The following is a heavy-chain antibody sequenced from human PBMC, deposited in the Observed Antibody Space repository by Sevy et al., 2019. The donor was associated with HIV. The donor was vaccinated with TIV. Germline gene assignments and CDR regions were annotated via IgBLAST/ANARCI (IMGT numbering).Heavy chain of an antibody. CDR2: ISTSGDNT. Sequence: GGSLRLSCAASGFTFSNYAMSWARQAPGKGLQWVSVISTSGDNTYYADSVKGRFTISRDNSKNILYLQMSSLSAEDTAVYFCAKDPPNQDYYDSSSSGYFDSWGQGTLVTVSS. CDR3: AKDPPNQDYYDSSSSGYFDS. J-gene: IGHJ4*02. CDR1: GFTFSNYA. V-gene: IGHV3-23*01. D-gene: IGHD3-22*01.